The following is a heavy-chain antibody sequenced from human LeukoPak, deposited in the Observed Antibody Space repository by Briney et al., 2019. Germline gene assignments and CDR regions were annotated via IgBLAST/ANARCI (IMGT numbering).Heavy chain of an antibody. CDR3: ARGIAAPGRDY. J-gene: IGHJ4*02. D-gene: IGHD6-13*01. CDR2: INSDGSST. CDR1: GFTFSSYW. V-gene: IGHV3-74*01. Sequence: GGTLRLSCAVSGFTFSSYWMHWVRQAPGKGLVWVSRINSDGSSTSYADSVKGRFSISRDNAKNTLCLQMNSLRAEDTAVYYCARGIAAPGRDYWGQGTLVTVSS.